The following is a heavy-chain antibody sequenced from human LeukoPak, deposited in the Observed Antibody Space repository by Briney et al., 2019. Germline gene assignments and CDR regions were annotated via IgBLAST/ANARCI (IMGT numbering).Heavy chain of an antibody. V-gene: IGHV4-31*03. CDR3: ARAYDNSNNYYFDAFDI. Sequence: PSQTLSLTCTVSGGSISSGGYYWSWIRQLPGKGLEWIGYIYYTGSAYYNPSLESRVTISVDTSRNQFSLKLSSVTAADTAVYFCARAYDNSNNYYFDAFDIWGLGTMVTVSS. D-gene: IGHD3-22*01. CDR2: IYYTGSA. CDR1: GGSISSGGYY. J-gene: IGHJ3*02.